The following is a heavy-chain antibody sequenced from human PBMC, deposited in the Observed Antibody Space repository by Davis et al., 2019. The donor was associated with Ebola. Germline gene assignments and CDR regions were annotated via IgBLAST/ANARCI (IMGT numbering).Heavy chain of an antibody. V-gene: IGHV4-30-4*01. Sequence: SETLSLTCTVSGGSISSGDYYWSWIRQPPGKGLEWIGYIYYSGSTYYNPSLKSRVTISVDTSKNQFSLKLSSVTAADTAVYYCARAVEYYYFGIDVWGQGTTVSVSS. J-gene: IGHJ6*02. CDR2: IYYSGST. CDR1: GGSISSGDYY. CDR3: ARAVEYYYFGIDV.